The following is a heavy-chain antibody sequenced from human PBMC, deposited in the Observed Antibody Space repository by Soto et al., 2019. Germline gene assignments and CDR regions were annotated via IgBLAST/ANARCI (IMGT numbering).Heavy chain of an antibody. J-gene: IGHJ5*02. V-gene: IGHV3-48*01. Sequence: PGGSLRLSCAASGFTFSTYNMNWVRQAPGKGLEWVSYITDTSSHIYYADSVKGRFTTSRDNAKNSLYLQMNSLRAEDTAVYYCARGVSYNWFDPWGQGTLVTVSS. CDR1: GFTFSTYN. CDR3: ARGVSYNWFDP. CDR2: ITDTSSHI. D-gene: IGHD3-10*01.